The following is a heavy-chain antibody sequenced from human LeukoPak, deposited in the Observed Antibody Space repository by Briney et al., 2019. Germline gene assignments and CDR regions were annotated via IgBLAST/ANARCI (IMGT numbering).Heavy chain of an antibody. V-gene: IGHV1-46*01. CDR1: GYTFTSYY. Sequence: PGASVKVSCKASGYTFTSYYMHWVRQAPGQGLEWMGIINPSGGSTSYAQKFQGRVTMTRDTSTSTVYMELSSLRSEDTAVYYCARTLIINYYDSSGYFDYWGQGTLVTVSS. J-gene: IGHJ4*02. CDR3: ARTLIINYYDSSGYFDY. CDR2: INPSGGST. D-gene: IGHD3-22*01.